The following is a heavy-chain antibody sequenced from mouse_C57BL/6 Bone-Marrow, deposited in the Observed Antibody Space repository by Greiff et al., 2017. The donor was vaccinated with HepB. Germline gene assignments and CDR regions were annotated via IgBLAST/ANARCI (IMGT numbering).Heavy chain of an antibody. Sequence: VKLQESGAELVKPGASVKISCKASGYAFSSYWMNWVKQRPGKGLEWIGQIYPGDGDTNYNGKFKGKATLTADKSSSTAYMQLSSLTSEDSAVYFCARSGSNYYAMDYWGQGTSVTVSS. D-gene: IGHD2-5*01. V-gene: IGHV1-80*01. CDR2: IYPGDGDT. CDR1: GYAFSSYW. J-gene: IGHJ4*01. CDR3: ARSGSNYYAMDY.